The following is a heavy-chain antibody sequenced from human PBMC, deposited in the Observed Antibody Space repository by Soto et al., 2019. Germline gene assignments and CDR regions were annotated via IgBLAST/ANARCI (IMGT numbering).Heavy chain of an antibody. V-gene: IGHV3-53*01. CDR2: IYSGGST. CDR1: GFTVSSNY. D-gene: IGHD3-10*01. CDR3: ARVPGGLYYHYGMDV. Sequence: EVQLVESGGGLIQPGGSLRLSCAASGFTVSSNYMSWVRQAPGKGLEWVSVIYSGGSTYYADSVKGRFTISRDNSKNTLYLQMNSLRAEETAVYYCARVPGGLYYHYGMDVWGQGTTVTVSS. J-gene: IGHJ6*02.